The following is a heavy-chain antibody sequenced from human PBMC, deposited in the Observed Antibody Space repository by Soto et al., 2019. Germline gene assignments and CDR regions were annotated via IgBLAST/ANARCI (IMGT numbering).Heavy chain of an antibody. CDR1: GFTFSDAW. CDR3: RTQWLD. V-gene: IGHV3-15*01. CDR2: IKKKADGGTT. Sequence: EVQLVESGGGLVKPGGSLRLSCAASGFTFSDAWMSWVRQAPGKGLEWVGLIKKKADGGTTEYATPVKGRFTISRDDSKSALDLQMSSLKTEDKDVYYCRTQWLDWGQGTLVNVSS. D-gene: IGHD6-19*01. J-gene: IGHJ4*02.